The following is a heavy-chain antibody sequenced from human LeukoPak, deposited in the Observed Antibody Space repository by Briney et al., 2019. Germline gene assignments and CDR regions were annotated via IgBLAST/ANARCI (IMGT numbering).Heavy chain of an antibody. D-gene: IGHD3-10*01. CDR1: GFTVSSNY. J-gene: IGHJ4*02. V-gene: IGHV3-53*01. CDR3: ARVAATLRFGFY. CDR2: IYSGGST. Sequence: HPGGSLRLSCAASGFTVSSNYMSWVRQAPGKGLKWVSVIYSGGSTYYADSVKGRFTISRDNSKNTLYLQMNSLRAEDTAVYYCARVAATLRFGFYWGQGTLVTVSS.